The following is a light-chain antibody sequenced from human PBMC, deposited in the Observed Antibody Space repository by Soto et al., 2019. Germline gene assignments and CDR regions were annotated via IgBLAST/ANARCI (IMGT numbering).Light chain of an antibody. V-gene: IGLV2-14*01. CDR2: EVN. J-gene: IGLJ2*01. Sequence: QSALTQPASVSGSPGQSITISCTGTSSDIGGYNYVSWYLHHPGKAPKLMIYEVNYRPSGVSNRFSGSKSGNTASLTISGLQAEDEADYYCSSYTSSSTLVFGGGTKLTVL. CDR3: SSYTSSSTLV. CDR1: SSDIGGYNY.